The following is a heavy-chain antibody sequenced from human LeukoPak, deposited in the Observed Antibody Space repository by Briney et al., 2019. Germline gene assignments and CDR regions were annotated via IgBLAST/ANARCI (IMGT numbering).Heavy chain of an antibody. V-gene: IGHV1-69*05. D-gene: IGHD6-19*01. Sequence: SVKLSCKASGGTFSSYAISWARQAPGQGLEWMGGIIPIFGTANYAQKFQGRVTITTDESTNTAYMELSSLRSEDTAVYYCARQLVGGWPPGAFDIWGQGTMVTVSS. CDR2: IIPIFGTA. J-gene: IGHJ3*02. CDR1: GGTFSSYA. CDR3: ARQLVGGWPPGAFDI.